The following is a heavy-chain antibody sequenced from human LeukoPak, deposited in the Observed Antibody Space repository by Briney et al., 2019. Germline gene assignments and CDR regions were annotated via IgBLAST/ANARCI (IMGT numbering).Heavy chain of an antibody. J-gene: IGHJ4*02. V-gene: IGHV1-24*01. CDR2: FDPEDGET. D-gene: IGHD3-22*01. CDR1: GYTLTELS. CDR3: ATRVYYDSSGYYFDY. Sequence: ASVKVSCKVSGYTLTELSMHWVRQAPGKGLEWMGGFDPEDGETIYAQKFQGRVTMTEDTSTDTDYMELSSLRSEDTAVYYCATRVYYDSSGYYFDYWGQGTLVTVSS.